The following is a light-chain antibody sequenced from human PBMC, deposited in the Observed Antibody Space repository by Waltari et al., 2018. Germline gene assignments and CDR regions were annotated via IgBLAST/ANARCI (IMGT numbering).Light chain of an antibody. V-gene: IGKV2-28*01. CDR1: RSLLHSNGYNY. CDR2: LGS. CDR3: MQALQAPLT. J-gene: IGKJ4*01. Sequence: DIVMTQSPLSLPVTPGEPASISCRSSRSLLHSNGYNYLDWYLQKPGQSPKLLIYLGSNRASGVPDRFSGSGSGTDFTLKISRVEAEDVGVYYCMQALQAPLTFGGGTKVEIK.